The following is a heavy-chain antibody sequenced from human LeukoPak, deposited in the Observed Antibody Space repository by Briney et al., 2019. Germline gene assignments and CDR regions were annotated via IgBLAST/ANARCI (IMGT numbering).Heavy chain of an antibody. CDR1: GFTFCDYA. CDR2: IRSKAYGGTT. V-gene: IGHV3-49*03. Sequence: PGRSLRLSCTASGFTFCDYAMSWFRQAPGKGLEWVGFIRSKAYGGTTEYAASVKGRFTISRDDSKSIAYLQMNSLKTEDTAVYYCTRVYDILTGYNGNDAFDIWGQGTMVTVSS. D-gene: IGHD3-9*01. CDR3: TRVYDILTGYNGNDAFDI. J-gene: IGHJ3*02.